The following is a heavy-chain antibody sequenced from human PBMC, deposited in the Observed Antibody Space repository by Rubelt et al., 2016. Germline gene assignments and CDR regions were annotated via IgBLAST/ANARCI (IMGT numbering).Heavy chain of an antibody. CDR3: AKTTFGVVILRPKFDY. CDR2: ISGGGAST. J-gene: IGHJ4*02. Sequence: GKGLEWVSAISGGGASTYYADSVKGRFTISRDNSKNTLYLQMNSLRAEDTAVYYCAKTTFGVVILRPKFDYWGQGTLVTVSS. D-gene: IGHD3-3*01. V-gene: IGHV3-23*01.